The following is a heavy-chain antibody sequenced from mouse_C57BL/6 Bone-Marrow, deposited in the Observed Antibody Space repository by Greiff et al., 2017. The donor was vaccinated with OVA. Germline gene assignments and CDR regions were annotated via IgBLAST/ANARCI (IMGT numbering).Heavy chain of an antibody. CDR3: ARAGYYGSSLYFDY. CDR1: GYTFTNYW. Sequence: QVQLQQSGAELVRPGTSVKMSCKASGYTFTNYWIGWAKQRPGHGLEWIGDIYPGGGYTNYNEKFKGKATLTADKSSSTAYMQFSSLTSEDAAIYYCARAGYYGSSLYFDYWGQGTTLTVSS. V-gene: IGHV1-63*01. J-gene: IGHJ2*01. CDR2: IYPGGGYT. D-gene: IGHD1-1*01.